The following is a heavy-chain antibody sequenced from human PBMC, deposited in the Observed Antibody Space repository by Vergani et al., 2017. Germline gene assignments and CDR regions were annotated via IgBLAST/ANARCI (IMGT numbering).Heavy chain of an antibody. CDR2: IYYSGST. CDR3: ANSGSYCSSTSCYGDAFDI. CDR1: GGSISSGGYY. V-gene: IGHV4-31*03. D-gene: IGHD2-2*01. Sequence: QVQLQESGPGLVKPSQTLSLTCTVSGGSISSGGYYWSWIRQHPGKGLEWIWYIYYSGSTYYNPSLMSRVTISVDTSKNQFSLKLSSVTAADTAVYYCANSGSYCSSTSCYGDAFDIWGQGTMVTVSS. J-gene: IGHJ3*02.